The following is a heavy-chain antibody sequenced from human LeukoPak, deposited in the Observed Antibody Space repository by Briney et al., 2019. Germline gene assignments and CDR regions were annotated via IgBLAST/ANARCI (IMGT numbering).Heavy chain of an antibody. CDR2: ISYDGSNK. J-gene: IGHJ4*02. CDR3: AKDPTVGAAVYYFDY. V-gene: IGHV3-30*04. D-gene: IGHD1-26*01. CDR1: GFTFSSYA. Sequence: GGSLRLSCAASGFTFSSYAMHWVRQAPGKGLEWVAVISYDGSNKYYADSVKGRFTISRDNSKNTLYLQMNSLRAEDTAVYYCAKDPTVGAAVYYFDYWGQGTLVTVSS.